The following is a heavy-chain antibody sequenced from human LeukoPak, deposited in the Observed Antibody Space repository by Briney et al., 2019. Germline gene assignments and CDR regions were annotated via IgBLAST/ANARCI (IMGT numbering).Heavy chain of an antibody. Sequence: SQTLSLTYALSGDXLSNNSAAWNWLTQSPSRGLEWLGNTYHRSKWYNDYAVSVKSRITLNPDTSKHQFSLQLNSVTPDDTAVYYCTRQQQGGFDYWGQGTLVTVSS. D-gene: IGHD6-13*01. CDR3: TRQQQGGFDY. CDR1: GDXLSNNSAA. J-gene: IGHJ4*02. V-gene: IGHV6-1*01. CDR2: TYHRSKWYN.